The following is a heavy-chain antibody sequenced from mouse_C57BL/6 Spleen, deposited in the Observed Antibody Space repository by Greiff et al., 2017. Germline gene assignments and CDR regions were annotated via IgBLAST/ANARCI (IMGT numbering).Heavy chain of an antibody. V-gene: IGHV1-26*01. CDR3: GRWPRYGSSGGFAY. CDR1: GYTFTDYY. CDR2: INPNNGGT. D-gene: IGHD1-1*01. J-gene: IGHJ3*01. Sequence: VQLQQSGPELVKPGASVKISCKASGYTFTDYYMNWVKQSHGKSLEWIGDINPNNGGTSYNQKFKGKATLTVDKSSSTAYMELRSLTSEDSAVYYCGRWPRYGSSGGFAYWGQGTLVTVSA.